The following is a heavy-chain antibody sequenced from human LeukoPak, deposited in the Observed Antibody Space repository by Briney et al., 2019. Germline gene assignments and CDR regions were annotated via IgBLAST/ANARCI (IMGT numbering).Heavy chain of an antibody. CDR3: ARPAGYSGYDWFDY. Sequence: GGSLRLSCAASGFTFSDYYMSWIRQAPGKGLERVSYISSSSSYTNYADSVKGRFTISRDNAKNSLYLQMNSLRAEDTAVYYCARPAGYSGYDWFDYWGQGTLVTVSS. CDR2: ISSSSSYT. J-gene: IGHJ4*02. CDR1: GFTFSDYY. D-gene: IGHD5-12*01. V-gene: IGHV3-11*06.